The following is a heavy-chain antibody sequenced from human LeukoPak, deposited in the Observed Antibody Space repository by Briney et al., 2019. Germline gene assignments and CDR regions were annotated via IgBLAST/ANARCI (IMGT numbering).Heavy chain of an antibody. V-gene: IGHV4-59*01. J-gene: IGHJ6*03. CDR1: GCTISSYY. CDR2: IYYSGST. Sequence: SGTLSLTCTVSGCTISSYYWSWIRQPPGKGLEWVGFIYYSGSTNYNPSLMRGVTISVDTSKNQFSLKLSSVTAADTAVYCCARTIPGYYYSSGYYSVDYYYYYMDVSGKGATVTVSS. D-gene: IGHD3-22*01. CDR3: ARTIPGYYYSSGYYSVDYYYYYMDV.